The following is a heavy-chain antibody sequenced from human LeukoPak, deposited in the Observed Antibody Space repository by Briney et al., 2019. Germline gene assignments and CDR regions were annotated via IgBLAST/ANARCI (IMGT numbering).Heavy chain of an antibody. Sequence: GGSLRLSCAASGFTFSSYDMHWVRQAPGKGLEWVAVISYDGSNKYYADFVKGRFTISRDNSKNTLYLQMNSLRVEDTAVYYCAKEASGSSRDYGMDVWGKGTTVTVSS. CDR2: ISYDGSNK. V-gene: IGHV3-30*18. CDR3: AKEASGSSRDYGMDV. J-gene: IGHJ6*04. D-gene: IGHD3-10*01. CDR1: GFTFSSYD.